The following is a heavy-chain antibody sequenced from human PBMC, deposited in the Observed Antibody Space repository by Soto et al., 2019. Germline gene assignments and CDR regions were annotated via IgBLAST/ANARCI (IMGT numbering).Heavy chain of an antibody. V-gene: IGHV4-59*01. J-gene: IGHJ4*02. CDR2: IFYSGST. Sequence: PSETLSLTCTVSWGSMNIYHLSLILQSPGKGLEWIGYIFYSGSTNYNPSLKSRVTISVDTSKNHFSLRLSSVTAADTAVYYCARGGGPYTLFDYWGQGILVTVSS. CDR3: ARGGGPYTLFDY. CDR1: WGSMNIYH. D-gene: IGHD3-16*01.